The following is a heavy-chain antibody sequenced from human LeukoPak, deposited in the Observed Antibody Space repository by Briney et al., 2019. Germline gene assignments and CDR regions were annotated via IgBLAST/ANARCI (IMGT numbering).Heavy chain of an antibody. CDR1: SGSLSDKY. V-gene: IGHV4-34*01. Sequence: PSETLSLTCGVYSGSLSDKYWSWIRQPPGKGLEWIGEINPSGGTNYNPSLKSRVTMSIDTSKNQFSLKLSSVTAADTAVYYCARLSGYHFDYWGQGALVTVSS. CDR2: INPSGGT. D-gene: IGHD5-12*01. CDR3: ARLSGYHFDY. J-gene: IGHJ4*02.